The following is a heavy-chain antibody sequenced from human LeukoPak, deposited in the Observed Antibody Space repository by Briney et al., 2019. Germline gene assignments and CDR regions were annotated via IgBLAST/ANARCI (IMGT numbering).Heavy chain of an antibody. D-gene: IGHD3-3*01. CDR1: GYTLTELS. CDR2: FDPEDGET. V-gene: IGHV1-24*01. J-gene: IGHJ4*02. CDR3: ATDVFTIFGVVIMKGH. Sequence: ASVKVSCKVSGYTLTELSMHWVRQAPGKGLEWMGGFDPEDGETIYAQKFQGRVTMTEDTSTDTAYMELSSLRSEDTAVYYCATDVFTIFGVVIMKGHWGQGTLVTVSS.